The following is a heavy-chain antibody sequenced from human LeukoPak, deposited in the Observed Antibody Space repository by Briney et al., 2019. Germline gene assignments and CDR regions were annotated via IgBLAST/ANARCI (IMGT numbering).Heavy chain of an antibody. D-gene: IGHD2-15*01. CDR2: IKQDGSEK. CDR1: GFTFSSYW. CDR3: AREDIVVVVATYYFDY. V-gene: IGHV3-7*01. Sequence: GGSLRLSCAASGFTFSSYWMSWVRQAPGKGLEWVANIKQDGSEKYYVDSVEGRFTISRDNAKNSLYLQMNSLRAEDTAVYYCAREDIVVVVATYYFDYWGQGTLVTVSS. J-gene: IGHJ4*02.